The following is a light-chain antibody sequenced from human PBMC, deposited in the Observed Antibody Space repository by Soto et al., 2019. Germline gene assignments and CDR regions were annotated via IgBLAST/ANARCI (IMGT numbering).Light chain of an antibody. CDR3: QQRSNWPRT. Sequence: EIVLTQSPGTLSLSPGERASLSCRASQSVTSTSLAWYQQKPGQAPRLIMYGASSRATGTPDRFSGSGSGTDYTLTISRLEPEDVAVFYCQQRSNWPRTFCQGTRLEI. CDR2: GAS. J-gene: IGKJ5*01. V-gene: IGKV3D-20*02. CDR1: QSVTSTS.